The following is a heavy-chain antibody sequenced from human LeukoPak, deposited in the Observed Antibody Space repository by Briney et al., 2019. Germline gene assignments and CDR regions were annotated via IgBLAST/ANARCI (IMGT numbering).Heavy chain of an antibody. CDR2: IRYDGSNK. Sequence: GGSLRLSCAASGFTFSSYGMHWVRQAPGKGLEWVAFIRYDGSNKYYADSVKGRFTISGDNSKNTLYLQMNSLRAEDTAVYYCAKDLYYYDSSGHVIGYWGQGTLVTVSS. D-gene: IGHD3-22*01. V-gene: IGHV3-30*02. CDR1: GFTFSSYG. J-gene: IGHJ4*02. CDR3: AKDLYYYDSSGHVIGY.